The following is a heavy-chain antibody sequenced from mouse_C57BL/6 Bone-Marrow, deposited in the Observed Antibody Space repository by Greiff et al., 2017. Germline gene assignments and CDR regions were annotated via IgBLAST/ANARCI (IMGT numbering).Heavy chain of an antibody. V-gene: IGHV2-5*01. Sequence: VKLMESGPGLVQPSQSLSITCTVSGFSLTSYGVHWVRQSPGKGLEWLGVIWRGGSTAYNAAFMSRLSITKANSKSQVFFRMNSLQSDDTAIYSCANHHWDLYYFDYWGQGTTLTVSS. CDR2: IWRGGST. J-gene: IGHJ2*01. CDR3: ANHHWDLYYFDY. D-gene: IGHD4-1*01. CDR1: GFSLTSYG.